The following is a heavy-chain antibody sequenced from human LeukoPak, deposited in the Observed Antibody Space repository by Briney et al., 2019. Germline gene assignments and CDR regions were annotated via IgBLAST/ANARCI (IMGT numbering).Heavy chain of an antibody. J-gene: IGHJ4*02. CDR2: IDWDDDK. CDR1: GGSISSSSYY. V-gene: IGHV2-70*11. Sequence: TLSLTCTVSGGSISSSSYYWGWIRQPPGKALEWLARIDWDDDKYYSTSLKTRLTISKDTSKNQVVLTMTNMDPVDTATYYCAREVAAAGIFYWGQGTLVTVSS. CDR3: AREVAAAGIFY. D-gene: IGHD6-13*01.